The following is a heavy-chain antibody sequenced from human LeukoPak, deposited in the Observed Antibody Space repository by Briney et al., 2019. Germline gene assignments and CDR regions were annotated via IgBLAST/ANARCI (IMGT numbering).Heavy chain of an antibody. V-gene: IGHV3-30*02. CDR2: IQYDGSNE. J-gene: IGHJ6*03. CDR1: RFTFSSYG. Sequence: GASLRLSCAASRFTFSSYGMHWVRQAPGKGLEWVAYIQYDGSNEQYADSVKGRFSISRDSSKNILYLQMNSLRAEDTAVYYCAKDRCSNGVGCYYYYMDVWGKGTTVTISS. D-gene: IGHD2-8*01. CDR3: AKDRCSNGVGCYYYYMDV.